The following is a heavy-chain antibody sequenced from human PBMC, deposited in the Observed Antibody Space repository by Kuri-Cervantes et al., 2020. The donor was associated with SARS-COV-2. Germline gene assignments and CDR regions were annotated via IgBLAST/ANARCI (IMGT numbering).Heavy chain of an antibody. D-gene: IGHD2-2*01. J-gene: IGHJ6*02. Sequence: GESLKISCTASGLPFNFNSYSMNWVRQAPGKGLERVANIKEDGSEKYYVDSVKGRFTISRDNAKNSLYLQMNSLRAEDTAVYYCAREQVVEGAMRGYYYSFGMDVWGQGTTVTVSS. V-gene: IGHV3-7*04. CDR3: AREQVVEGAMRGYYYSFGMDV. CDR1: GLPFNFNSYS. CDR2: IKEDGSEK.